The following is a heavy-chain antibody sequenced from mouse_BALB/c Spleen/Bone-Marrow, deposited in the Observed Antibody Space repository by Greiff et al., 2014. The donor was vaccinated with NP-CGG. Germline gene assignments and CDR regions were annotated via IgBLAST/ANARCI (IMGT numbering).Heavy chain of an antibody. CDR2: ISNGGTYT. CDR1: GFTFSDFS. D-gene: IGHD1-1*02. CDR3: ARSGERYGAMDY. J-gene: IGHJ4*01. Sequence: EVKLMESGGGLVKPGGSLKLSCAASGFTFSDFSMFWFRQTPEKRLEWVATISNGGTYTYYPDSVKGRFTISRDNAKNNLYLQMSSLKSEDTAMYYCARSGERYGAMDYWGQGTSVTVTS. V-gene: IGHV5-4*02.